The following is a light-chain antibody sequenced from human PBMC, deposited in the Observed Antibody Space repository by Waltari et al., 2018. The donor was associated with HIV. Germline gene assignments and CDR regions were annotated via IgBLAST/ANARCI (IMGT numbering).Light chain of an antibody. CDR1: SSTIGSNT. CDR2: SNN. J-gene: IGLJ2*01. V-gene: IGLV1-44*01. Sequence: QSVLTQPPSASGTPAQRVTIACSGSSSTIGSNTVNWYQQLPGPAPKLLIYSNNQRPSGVPDRFSGSKSGTSASLAISGLQSEDEADYYCAAWDDSLNGPVFGGGTKLTVL. CDR3: AAWDDSLNGPV.